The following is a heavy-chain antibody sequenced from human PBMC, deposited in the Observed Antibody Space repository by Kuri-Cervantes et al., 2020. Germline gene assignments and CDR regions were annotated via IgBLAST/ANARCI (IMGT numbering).Heavy chain of an antibody. CDR2: IYHSGST. Sequence: SETLSLTCTVSGGSISGYYWSWIRQPPGKGLELIGYIYHSGSTNYNPSLASRVTISVDTSKNQFSLKLTSVTAADTAVYYCARVGYSGSYRVGIDYWGQGTLVTVSS. V-gene: IGHV4-59*01. CDR1: GGSISGYY. J-gene: IGHJ4*02. CDR3: ARVGYSGSYRVGIDY. D-gene: IGHD1-26*01.